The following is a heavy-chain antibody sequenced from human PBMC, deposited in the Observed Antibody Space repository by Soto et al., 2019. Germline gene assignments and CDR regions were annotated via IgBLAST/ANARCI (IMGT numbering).Heavy chain of an antibody. CDR3: TTAPPNIAVAVY. Sequence: PGGSLRLSCAASGFTFSNAWMSWVRQAPGKGLEWVGRIKSKTDGGTTDYAAPVKGRFTISRDDSKNTLYLQMNSLKTEDTAVYYCTTAPPNIAVAVYWGQGTLVTVSS. CDR1: GFTFSNAW. J-gene: IGHJ4*02. V-gene: IGHV3-15*01. D-gene: IGHD6-19*01. CDR2: IKSKTDGGTT.